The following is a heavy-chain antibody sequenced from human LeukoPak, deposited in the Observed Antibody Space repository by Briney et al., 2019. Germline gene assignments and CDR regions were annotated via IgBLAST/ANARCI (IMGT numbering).Heavy chain of an antibody. V-gene: IGHV1-2*02. D-gene: IGHD3-22*01. J-gene: IGHJ4*02. CDR1: GYTFTGYY. Sequence: ASVKVSCKASGYTFTGYYMHWVRQAPGQGLEWMGWINPNSGGTNYAQKFQGRVTMTRDTSISTAYMELSSLRSDDTAVYYCAGGRHYYDSSGCFDYWGQGTLVTVSS. CDR2: INPNSGGT. CDR3: AGGRHYYDSSGCFDY.